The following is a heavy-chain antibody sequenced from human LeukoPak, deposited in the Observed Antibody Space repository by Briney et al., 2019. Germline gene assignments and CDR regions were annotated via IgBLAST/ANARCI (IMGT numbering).Heavy chain of an antibody. CDR1: GFTFDDSA. CDR2: ISWNSGII. J-gene: IGHJ1*01. CDR3: AKAPPYYSDSSGYFQD. D-gene: IGHD3-22*01. V-gene: IGHV3-9*01. Sequence: PGGSLRLSCAASGFTFDDSAMHWVRQVPGKGLEWGSGISWNSGIIDYADYVKGRFTISRANAQHSLFLQMNNLRPDDTAFYYCAKAPPYYSDSSGYFQDWGQGTLVTVSS.